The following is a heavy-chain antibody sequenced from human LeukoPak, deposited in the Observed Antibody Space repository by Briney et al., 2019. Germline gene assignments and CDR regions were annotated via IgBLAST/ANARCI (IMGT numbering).Heavy chain of an antibody. J-gene: IGHJ6*02. D-gene: IGHD4-17*01. CDR2: IRYDGSNK. CDR3: AKDPGTTVTSCYYYYGMDV. V-gene: IGHV3-30*02. Sequence: GGSLRLSCAASGFTFSSYGMHWVRQAPGKGLEWVAFIRYDGSNKYYADSVKGRFTISRDNSKNTLYLQMNSLRAEDTAVYYCAKDPGTTVTSCYYYYGMDVWGQGTTVTVSS. CDR1: GFTFSSYG.